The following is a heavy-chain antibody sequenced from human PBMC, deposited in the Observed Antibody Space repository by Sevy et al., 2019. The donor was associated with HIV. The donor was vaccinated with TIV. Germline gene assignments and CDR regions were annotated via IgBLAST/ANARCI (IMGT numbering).Heavy chain of an antibody. CDR2: IWYDGSNN. J-gene: IGHJ4*02. D-gene: IGHD6-19*01. CDR1: GFPFSTYA. CDR3: AKSGRIVVAGTTNYFHS. V-gene: IGHV3-33*06. Sequence: GGSLRLSCAASGFPFSTYAMHWVRQAPGKGLEWVAVIWYDGSNNYHADSVKGRFTISRDNSKNTLYLQMDSLRAADTAVYYCAKSGRIVVAGTTNYFHSWGQGTLVTVSS.